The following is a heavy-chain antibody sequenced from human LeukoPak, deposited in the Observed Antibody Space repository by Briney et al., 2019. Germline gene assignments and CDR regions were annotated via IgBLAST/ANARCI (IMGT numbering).Heavy chain of an antibody. CDR2: ITGGGDTI. D-gene: IGHD2/OR15-2a*01. J-gene: IGHJ4*02. V-gene: IGHV3-48*03. CDR3: ARERTTIVSGTTIGAY. CDR1: GFTFSSYE. Sequence: PGGSLRLSCSASGFTFSSYEVNWVRQAPGKGLEWISYITGGGDTIYYADSVEGRFTISRDNAKNSLFLQMNSLTADDTAVYYCARERTTIVSGTTIGAYWGQGTLVTVSS.